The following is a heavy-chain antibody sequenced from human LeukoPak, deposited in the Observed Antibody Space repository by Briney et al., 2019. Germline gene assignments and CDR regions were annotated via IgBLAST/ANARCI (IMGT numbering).Heavy chain of an antibody. J-gene: IGHJ4*02. D-gene: IGHD3-22*01. CDR3: ARDNYDSTGYYFD. CDR1: GLTFSPYS. V-gene: IGHV3-48*03. CDR2: ISSSGSTI. Sequence: PGGSLRLSCVASGLTFSPYSMNWVRQAPGKGLEWVSYISSSGSTIYYADSVKGRFTISRDNAKNSLYLQMNSLRAEDTAVYYCARDNYDSTGYYFDWGQGTLVTVSS.